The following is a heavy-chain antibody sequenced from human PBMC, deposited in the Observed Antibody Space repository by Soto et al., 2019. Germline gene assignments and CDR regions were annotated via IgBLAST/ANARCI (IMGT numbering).Heavy chain of an antibody. Sequence: QLQRQESGPGLVKPSETLSLTWTVSGGYISSSSYYWGWIRQPPGKGLEWIGNIYNSGSTYYNPSLKSRVTISVDTSKNQVSLNLSSVTAADTAVYYCARGVVAMYYFDYWGQGTLVTVSS. CDR2: IYNSGST. D-gene: IGHD3-22*01. CDR3: ARGVVAMYYFDY. CDR1: GGYISSSSYY. J-gene: IGHJ4*02. V-gene: IGHV4-39*01.